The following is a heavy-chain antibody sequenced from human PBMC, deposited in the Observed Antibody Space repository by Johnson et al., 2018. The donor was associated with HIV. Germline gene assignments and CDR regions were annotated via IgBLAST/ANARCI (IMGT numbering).Heavy chain of an antibody. J-gene: IGHJ3*02. V-gene: IGHV3-33*06. D-gene: IGHD1-26*01. Sequence: QVQLVESGGGVVQPGRSLRLSCAASGFNFSTYGMHWVRRAPGKGLEWVAVIWYDGSNKYYADSVKGRFTISRDNSKNTLYLQMNSMRAEDTAVYYCAKESKWESRTPHAFDIWGQGTMVTVSS. CDR3: AKESKWESRTPHAFDI. CDR1: GFNFSTYG. CDR2: IWYDGSNK.